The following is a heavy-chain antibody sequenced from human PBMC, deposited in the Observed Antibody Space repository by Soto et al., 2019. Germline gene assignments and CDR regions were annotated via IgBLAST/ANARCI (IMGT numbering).Heavy chain of an antibody. CDR3: ARPTSTDLRDPFDI. V-gene: IGHV4-39*01. Sequence: GWIRQPPGQGLEWIGSIYYSGYAYYNPSLKSRVTISVDTSRDQFSLNLGSMTAADTAVYYCARPTSTDLRDPFDIWGQGIMVTVSS. CDR2: IYYSGYA. J-gene: IGHJ3*02. D-gene: IGHD4-17*01.